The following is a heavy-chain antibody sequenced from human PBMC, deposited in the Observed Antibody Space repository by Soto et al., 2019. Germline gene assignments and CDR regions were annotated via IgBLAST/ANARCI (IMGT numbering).Heavy chain of an antibody. CDR3: ARQIYDADTGPNFQYYFDS. V-gene: IGHV5-10-1*01. CDR2: IDPSDSQT. J-gene: IGHJ4*02. D-gene: IGHD5-18*01. Sequence: PAESLKISCKGSRYSFAGYWINWVRQKPGKGLEWMGRIDPSDSQTYYSPSFRGHVTISVTKSITTVFLQWSSLRASDTAMYYCARQIYDADTGPNFQYYFDSWGQGTTVTVSS. CDR1: RYSFAGYW.